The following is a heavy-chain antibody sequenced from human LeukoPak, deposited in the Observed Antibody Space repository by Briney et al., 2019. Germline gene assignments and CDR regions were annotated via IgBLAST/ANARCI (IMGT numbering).Heavy chain of an antibody. CDR1: GYTFTGYY. D-gene: IGHD2-21*01. J-gene: IGHJ4*02. V-gene: IGHV1-2*02. CDR3: ARSAETNCGGDCYSFDY. CDR2: INPNSGGT. Sequence: ASVKVSCKASGYTFTGYYMHWVRQAPGQGLEWMGWINPNSGGTNHAQKFQGRVTMTRDTSISTAYMELSRLRSDDTAVYYCARSAETNCGGDCYSFDYWGQGTLVTVSS.